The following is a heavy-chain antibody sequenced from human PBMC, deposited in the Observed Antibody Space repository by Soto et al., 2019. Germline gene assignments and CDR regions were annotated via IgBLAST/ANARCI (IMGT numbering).Heavy chain of an antibody. CDR2: IWYDGSNK. CDR1: GLSFSSYG. Sequence: GVSLRLSCAAGGLSFSSYGMHWVRQAPGKGLEWVAVIWYDGSNKYYADSVKGRFTISRDNSKNTLYLQMNSLRAEDMAVYYCARDTKHYYGSGSYYKAPYYYYYMDVWGKGTTVTVSS. V-gene: IGHV3-33*01. J-gene: IGHJ6*03. D-gene: IGHD3-10*01. CDR3: ARDTKHYYGSGSYYKAPYYYYYMDV.